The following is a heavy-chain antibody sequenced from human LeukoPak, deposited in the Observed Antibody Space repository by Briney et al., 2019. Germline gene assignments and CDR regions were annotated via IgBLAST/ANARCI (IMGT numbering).Heavy chain of an antibody. D-gene: IGHD6-19*01. CDR3: ASSGVAGTDLGGDY. Sequence: SETLSLTCNVSGGSVSSGSYYWSWLRQPPGKGLEWIGYIYYSGSTNYNPSLKSRVTISVDTSKNQFSLKLSSVTAADTAVYYCASSGVAGTDLGGDYWGQGTLVTVSS. CDR1: GGSVSSGSYY. V-gene: IGHV4-61*01. J-gene: IGHJ4*02. CDR2: IYYSGST.